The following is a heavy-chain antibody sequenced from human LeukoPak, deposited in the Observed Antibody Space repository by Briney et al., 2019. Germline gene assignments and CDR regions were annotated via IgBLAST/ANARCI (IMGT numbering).Heavy chain of an antibody. J-gene: IGHJ4*02. D-gene: IGHD6-13*01. CDR1: GFTLSNNV. CDR2: IWYDGSNK. V-gene: IGHV3-33*01. CDR3: ARGGLAAAGIDY. Sequence: GGSLRLSCAPSGFTLSNNVMHWVRQAPGKGLEWVAIIWYDGSNKYYADSLKGRFTISRDNSKNTLYLQMNSLRAEDTAVYYCARGGLAAAGIDYWGQGTLVTVSS.